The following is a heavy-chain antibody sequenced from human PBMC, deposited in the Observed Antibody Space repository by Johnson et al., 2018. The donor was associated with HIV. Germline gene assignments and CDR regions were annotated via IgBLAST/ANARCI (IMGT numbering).Heavy chain of an antibody. V-gene: IGHV3-43D*03. Sequence: VQLVESGGVVVQPGGSLRLSCAASGFTFDDYAMHWVRQAPGKGLEWVSLISWDGGSTYYADSVKGRFTISRENRKNSLYLQMNSLRAEDTALYYCAKDYLPDGCCAFDIWGQGTMVTVSS. D-gene: IGHD2-2*03. CDR2: ISWDGGST. CDR3: AKDYLPDGCCAFDI. CDR1: GFTFDDYA. J-gene: IGHJ3*02.